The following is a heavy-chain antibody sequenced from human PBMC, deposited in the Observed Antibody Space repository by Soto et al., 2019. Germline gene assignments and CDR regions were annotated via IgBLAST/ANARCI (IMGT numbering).Heavy chain of an antibody. J-gene: IGHJ4*02. V-gene: IGHV3-30*03. CDR2: ISFDGSNT. CDR1: GFTFSRYG. Sequence: QVQLVQSGGGVVQPGRSLRLSCAASGFTFSRYGMHWVRQAPGKGLEWVAIISFDGSNTYFADSVKGRFTIYRDNSKNTLELKRRSAGATEMDDYSSAEVDYYDSSGDYSYAAHWGQGTVVTVSS. CDR3: AEVDYYDSSGDYSYAAH. D-gene: IGHD3-22*01.